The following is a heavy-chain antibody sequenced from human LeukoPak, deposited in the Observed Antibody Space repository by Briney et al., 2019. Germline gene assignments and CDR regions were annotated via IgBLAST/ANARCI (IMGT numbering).Heavy chain of an antibody. CDR1: GGTFSSYA. V-gene: IGHV1-69*13. CDR3: AVTIFGVVRWSDP. D-gene: IGHD3-3*01. Sequence: GASVEVSCKASGGTFSSYAISWVRQAPGQGLEWMGGIIPIFGTANYAQKFRGRVTITADESTSTAYMELSSLRSEDTAVYYCAVTIFGVVRWSDPWGQGTLVTVSS. CDR2: IIPIFGTA. J-gene: IGHJ5*02.